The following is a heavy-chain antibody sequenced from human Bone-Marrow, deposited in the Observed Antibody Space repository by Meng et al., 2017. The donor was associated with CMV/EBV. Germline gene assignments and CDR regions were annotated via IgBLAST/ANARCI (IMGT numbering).Heavy chain of an antibody. J-gene: IGHJ4*02. CDR2: ISDSGST. Sequence: AVYGELFSGPFWTWSRQAPEKGLEWVAEISDSGSTNYNPSLKSRVTMSVDTSKSQFSLKVTSVTAADTAVYYCARRSRNGSGWYVDYWGQGTLVTVSS. CDR1: GELFSGPF. V-gene: IGHV4-34*01. D-gene: IGHD6-19*01. CDR3: ARRSRNGSGWYVDY.